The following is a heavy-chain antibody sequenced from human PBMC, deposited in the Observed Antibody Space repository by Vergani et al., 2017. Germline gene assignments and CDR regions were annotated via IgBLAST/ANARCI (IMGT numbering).Heavy chain of an antibody. CDR1: GFTFRSYG. D-gene: IGHD6-13*01. CDR3: AKTQQLVQDY. Sequence: QVQLVESGGGVVQPGRSLRLSCAASGFTFRSYGMHWVRQAPGKGLEWVAVISYDGSNKYYADSVKGRFTISRDNSKNTLYLQMNSLRAEDTAVYYCAKTQQLVQDYWGQGTLVTVSS. J-gene: IGHJ4*02. V-gene: IGHV3-30*18. CDR2: ISYDGSNK.